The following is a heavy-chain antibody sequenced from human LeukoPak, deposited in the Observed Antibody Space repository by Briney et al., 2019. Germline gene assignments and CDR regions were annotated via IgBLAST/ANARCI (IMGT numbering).Heavy chain of an antibody. CDR1: GFTFSSYS. V-gene: IGHV3-21*01. J-gene: IGHJ4*02. D-gene: IGHD1-26*01. Sequence: PGGSLRLSCAASGFTFSSYSMNWVRQAPGEGLEWVSSISSSSSYIYYADSVKGRFTISRDNAKNSLYLQMNSLRAEDTAVYYCARDLGVRIVGSFDYWGQGTLVTVSS. CDR3: ARDLGVRIVGSFDY. CDR2: ISSSSSYI.